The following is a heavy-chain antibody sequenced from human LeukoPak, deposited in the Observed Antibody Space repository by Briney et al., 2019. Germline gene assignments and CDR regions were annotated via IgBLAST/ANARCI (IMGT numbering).Heavy chain of an antibody. V-gene: IGHV4-31*03. CDR3: ARRDIVATQSFDY. D-gene: IGHD5-12*01. J-gene: IGHJ4*02. Sequence: PSETLSLTCTVSGGSISSGGYYWSWIRQHPGKGLEWIGYIYYSGSTYYNPSLKSRVTISVDTSKNQFSLKLSSVTAADTAVYYCARRDIVATQSFDYWGQGTLVTVSS. CDR2: IYYSGST. CDR1: GGSISSGGYY.